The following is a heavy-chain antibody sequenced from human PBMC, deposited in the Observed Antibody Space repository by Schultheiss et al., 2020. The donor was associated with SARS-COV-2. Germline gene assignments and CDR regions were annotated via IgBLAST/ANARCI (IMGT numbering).Heavy chain of an antibody. CDR1: GFTFSSYS. J-gene: IGHJ4*02. D-gene: IGHD1-14*01. CDR2: ISSGSGYI. V-gene: IGHV3-21*04. Sequence: GGSLRLSCAASGFTFSSYSMNWVRQAPGKGLEWVSSISSGSGYIFYADSVKGRLTISRDNAKNSLYLQMNSLRAEDTAVYYCARDAESGYYFDYWGQGTLVTVSS. CDR3: ARDAESGYYFDY.